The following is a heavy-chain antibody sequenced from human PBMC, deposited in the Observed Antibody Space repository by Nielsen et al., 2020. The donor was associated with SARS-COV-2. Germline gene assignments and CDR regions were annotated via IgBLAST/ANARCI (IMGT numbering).Heavy chain of an antibody. CDR1: GFTFDDYA. CDR2: ISWNSGSI. CDR3: ARSSILTGPDY. V-gene: IGHV3-9*01. J-gene: IGHJ4*02. Sequence: SLKISCAASGFTFDDYAMHWVRQAPGKGLEWVSGISWNSGSIGYADSVKGRFTISRDNAKNSLYLQMNSLRAEDTAVYYCARSSILTGPDYWGQGTLVTVSS. D-gene: IGHD3-9*01.